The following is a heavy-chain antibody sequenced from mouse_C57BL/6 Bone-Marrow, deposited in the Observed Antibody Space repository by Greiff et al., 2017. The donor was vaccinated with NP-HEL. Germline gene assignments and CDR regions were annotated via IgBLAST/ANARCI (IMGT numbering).Heavy chain of an antibody. CDR2: INYDGSST. CDR3: ARESYYGSSYDWYFDV. CDR1: GFTFSDYY. Sequence: EVQRVESEGGLVQPGSSMKLSCTASGFTFSDYYMAWVRQVPEKGLEWVANINYDGSSTYYLDSLKSRFIISRDNATNILYLQMSSLKSEDTATYYCARESYYGSSYDWYFDVWGTGTTVTVSS. J-gene: IGHJ1*03. V-gene: IGHV5-16*01. D-gene: IGHD1-1*01.